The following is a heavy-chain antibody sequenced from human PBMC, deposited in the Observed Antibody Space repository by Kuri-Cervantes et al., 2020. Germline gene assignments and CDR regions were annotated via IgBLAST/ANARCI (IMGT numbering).Heavy chain of an antibody. V-gene: IGHV4-61*02. CDR3: ASPLYFDWLLLAFDI. D-gene: IGHD3-9*01. CDR1: GGSISSGSYY. J-gene: IGHJ3*02. Sequence: LRLSCTVSGGSISSGSYYWSWIRQPAGKGLEWIGRIYTSGSTNYNPSLKSRVTISVDTSKNQFSLKLSSVTAADTAVYYCASPLYFDWLLLAFDIWGQGTMVTVSS. CDR2: IYTSGST.